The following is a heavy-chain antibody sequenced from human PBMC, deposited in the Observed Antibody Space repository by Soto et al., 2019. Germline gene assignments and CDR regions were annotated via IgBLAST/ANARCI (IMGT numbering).Heavy chain of an antibody. V-gene: IGHV4-39*01. D-gene: IGHD6-19*01. J-gene: IGHJ5*02. CDR2: IYYSGSI. CDR3: ARQSSGWYNWFDP. CDR1: GGSTSSSSYY. Sequence: SSETLSLTCSVSGGSTSSSSYYWGWIRQPPGKGLEWIGSIYYSGSIYYNPSLKSRVTISVDTSKNQFSLKLSSVTAAETAVYYCARQSSGWYNWFDPWGQGTLVTVSS.